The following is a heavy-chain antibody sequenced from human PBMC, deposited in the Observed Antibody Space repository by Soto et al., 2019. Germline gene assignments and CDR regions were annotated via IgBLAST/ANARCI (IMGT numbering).Heavy chain of an antibody. J-gene: IGHJ5*02. CDR1: GGSITRGGYY. CDR3: ARMTGSGSYRPVAPFDP. Sequence: SETLSLTCTVSGGSITRGGYYWSWIRQHPGKGLEWIGYIYNSGTTYYNPSLKSRVTISVDTSKNQFSLKLTSVTAADTAVYYCARMTGSGSYRPVAPFDPWGQGTLVTVSS. D-gene: IGHD1-26*01. V-gene: IGHV4-31*03. CDR2: IYNSGTT.